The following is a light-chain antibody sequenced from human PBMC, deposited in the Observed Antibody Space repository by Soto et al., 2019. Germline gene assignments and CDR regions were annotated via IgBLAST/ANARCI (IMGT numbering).Light chain of an antibody. CDR3: QQYGSSGT. CDR2: DTS. Sequence: ETVMTQSPVTLSVSPGDTATLSCRASQGIGSTLAWYQHKPGQTPRLLIYDTSNRATGIPDRFSGSGSGTDFTLTISRLEPEEFAVYYCQQYGSSGTFGQGTKVDIK. V-gene: IGKV3-20*01. CDR1: QGIGST. J-gene: IGKJ1*01.